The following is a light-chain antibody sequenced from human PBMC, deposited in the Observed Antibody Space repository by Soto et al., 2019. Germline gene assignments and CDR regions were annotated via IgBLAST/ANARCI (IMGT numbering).Light chain of an antibody. CDR1: SSDVVAYNH. V-gene: IGLV2-14*01. CDR3: NSHTTYSTPLYV. CDR2: DVS. Sequence: QSVLTQPASVSGSPGQSITISCTGTSSDVVAYNHVSWYQHHPGKAPKLMIYDVSNRPSGVSNRFSGSKSGYTASLTISGLLAEDEADYYCNSHTTYSTPLYVFGTGTKVTVL. J-gene: IGLJ1*01.